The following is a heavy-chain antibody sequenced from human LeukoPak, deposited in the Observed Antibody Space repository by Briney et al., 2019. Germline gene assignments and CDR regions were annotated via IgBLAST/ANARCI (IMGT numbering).Heavy chain of an antibody. V-gene: IGHV4-38-2*02. CDR1: GYSISSGYY. CDR2: FYHTGST. D-gene: IGHD5-12*01. Sequence: SETLSLTCTVSGYSISSGYYWGWIRQPPGKGLEWIGSFYHTGSTYYNPSLKSRVTISVDTSKNQLSLKLNSVTAADTAVYYCARGGVAKAFDIWGQGTMVTVSS. CDR3: ARGGVAKAFDI. J-gene: IGHJ3*02.